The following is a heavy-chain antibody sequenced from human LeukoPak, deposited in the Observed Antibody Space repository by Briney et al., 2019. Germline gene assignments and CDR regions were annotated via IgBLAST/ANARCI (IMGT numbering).Heavy chain of an antibody. CDR3: TKDPNGDYIGAFDA. CDR2: IIGNGATR. J-gene: IGHJ5*02. D-gene: IGHD4-17*01. V-gene: IGHV3-23*01. CDR1: GLTLSAYA. Sequence: GGSLRLSCAAPGLTLSAYAVTWVRQAPGKGLEWVSSIIGNGATRVYSDSAKGRFTTSWDNSKNMVYLQLNSLRVEDTALYYCTKDPNGDYIGAFDAWGQGTLVTVSS.